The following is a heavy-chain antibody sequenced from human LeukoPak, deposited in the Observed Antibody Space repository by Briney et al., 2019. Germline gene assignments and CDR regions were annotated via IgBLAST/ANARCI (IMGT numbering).Heavy chain of an antibody. J-gene: IGHJ4*02. CDR2: LSKSGNT. CDR1: GGSISSYY. V-gene: IGHV4-59*01. D-gene: IGHD5-12*01. Sequence: PSETLSLTCTVSGGSISSYYWSWIRLPPGKGLEWVGYLSKSGNTNYSPSLKSRVTIFGDTSKNQFFLKLSSATAADTAVYYCARGDDYKSTLFDYWGQGTLVTVSS. CDR3: ARGDDYKSTLFDY.